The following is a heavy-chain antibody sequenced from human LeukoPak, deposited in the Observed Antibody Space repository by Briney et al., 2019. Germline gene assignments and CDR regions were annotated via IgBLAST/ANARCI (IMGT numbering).Heavy chain of an antibody. Sequence: SETLSLTCTVSGGSISSGSYYWSWIRQPAGKGLEWIGRIYTSGCTNYNPSLKSRVTISVDTSKTQFSLKLSSVPAADTAVYYCARGLMEYYDFWSGSSFDYWGQGTLVTVSS. J-gene: IGHJ4*02. V-gene: IGHV4-61*02. D-gene: IGHD3-3*01. CDR1: GGSISSGSYY. CDR2: IYTSGCT. CDR3: ARGLMEYYDFWSGSSFDY.